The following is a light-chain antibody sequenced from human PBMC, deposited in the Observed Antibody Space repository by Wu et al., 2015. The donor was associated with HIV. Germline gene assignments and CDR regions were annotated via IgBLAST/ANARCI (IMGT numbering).Light chain of an antibody. CDR1: QGISKF. Sequence: FLSAFIGDTVTISCRASQGISKFFSLGINKNTGKVPKLLISSASTLQHGVPSRFNGGGSGTDFTLTINGLQPEDFATYYCQHASEYPYTFGQGTKV. V-gene: IGKV1-9*01. J-gene: IGKJ2*01. CDR2: SAS. CDR3: QHASEYPYT.